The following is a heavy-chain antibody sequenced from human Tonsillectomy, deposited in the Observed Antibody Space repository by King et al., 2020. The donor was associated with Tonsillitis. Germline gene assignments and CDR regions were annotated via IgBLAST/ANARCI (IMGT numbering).Heavy chain of an antibody. J-gene: IGHJ3*01. CDR3: ARETVDYGDYVDAFDL. D-gene: IGHD4-17*01. CDR2: IDSGSGTI. Sequence: VQLVESGGGLVQPGGSLRLSCAASGFPFSRYSMNWVRQAPGKGLQWVSYIDSGSGTIYYADSVKGRFTISRDNSKDSLYLRMNSLRTEDTAVYYCARETVDYGDYVDAFDLWGQGTMVTVSS. CDR1: GFPFSRYS. V-gene: IGHV3-48*01.